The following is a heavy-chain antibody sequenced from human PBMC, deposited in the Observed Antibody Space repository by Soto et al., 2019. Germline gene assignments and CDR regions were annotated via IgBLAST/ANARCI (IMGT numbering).Heavy chain of an antibody. CDR2: ISYDGSNK. Sequence: PGGSLRLSCAASGFTFSSYAMHWVRQAPGKGLEWVAVISYDGSNKYYADSVKGRFTISRDNSKNTLYLQMNSLRAEDTAVYYCARDWDIVVVVAAGGMDVWGQGTTVTVSS. J-gene: IGHJ6*02. CDR3: ARDWDIVVVVAAGGMDV. D-gene: IGHD2-15*01. CDR1: GFTFSSYA. V-gene: IGHV3-30-3*01.